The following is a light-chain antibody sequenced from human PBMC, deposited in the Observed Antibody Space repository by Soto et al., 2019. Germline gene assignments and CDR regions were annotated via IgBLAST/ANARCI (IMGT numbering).Light chain of an antibody. Sequence: SHSTPFPSTLCASVGERVTHYFRASQSISSWLAWYQQKPGKAPKLLIYKASSLESGVPSRFSGSGSGTEFTLTISSLQPDDFATYYCQQYNSFWTFGQGTKVDIK. CDR2: KAS. CDR3: QQYNSFWT. V-gene: IGKV1-5*03. CDR1: QSISSW. J-gene: IGKJ1*01.